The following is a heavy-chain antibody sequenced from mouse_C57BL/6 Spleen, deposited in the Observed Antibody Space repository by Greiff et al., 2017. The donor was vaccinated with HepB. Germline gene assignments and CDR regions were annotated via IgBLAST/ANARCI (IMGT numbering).Heavy chain of an antibody. CDR2: ISYDGSN. Sequence: EVQLVESGPGLVKPSQSLSLTCSVTGYSITSGYYWNWIRQFPGNKLEWMGYISYDGSNNYNPSLKNRISITRDTSKNQFFLKLNSVTTEDTATYYCARKTFYYGSYYFDYWGQGTTLTVSS. D-gene: IGHD1-1*01. V-gene: IGHV3-6*01. CDR3: ARKTFYYGSYYFDY. J-gene: IGHJ2*01. CDR1: GYSITSGYY.